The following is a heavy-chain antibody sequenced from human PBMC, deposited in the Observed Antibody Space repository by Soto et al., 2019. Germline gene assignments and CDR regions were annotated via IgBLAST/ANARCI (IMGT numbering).Heavy chain of an antibody. Sequence: GGSLRLSCTASGFTFGDYAMSWFRQAPGKGLEWVGFIRSKAYGGTTEYAASVKGRLTISSDDSKSIAYLQMNSLKTEDTAVYYCTRDPLFTYYYDRSFTFGYWGQGTLVTVSS. V-gene: IGHV3-49*03. CDR3: TRDPLFTYYYDRSFTFGY. CDR2: IRSKAYGGTT. J-gene: IGHJ4*02. CDR1: GFTFGDYA. D-gene: IGHD3-22*01.